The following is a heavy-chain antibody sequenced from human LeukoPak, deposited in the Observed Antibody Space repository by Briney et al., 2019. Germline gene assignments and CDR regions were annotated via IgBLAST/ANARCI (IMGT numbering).Heavy chain of an antibody. CDR1: GGSFSGYY. CDR2: INHSGST. Sequence: SETLSLTCAVYGGSFSGYYWSWIRQPPGKGLEWIGEINHSGSTNYNPSLKSRVTISVNTSKNQFSLKLSSVTAADTAVYYCARGDYYGSGSPLDYWGQGTLVTVSS. V-gene: IGHV4-34*01. D-gene: IGHD3-10*01. CDR3: ARGDYYGSGSPLDY. J-gene: IGHJ4*02.